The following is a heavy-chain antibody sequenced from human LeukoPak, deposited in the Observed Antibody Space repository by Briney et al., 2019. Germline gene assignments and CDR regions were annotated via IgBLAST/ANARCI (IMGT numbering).Heavy chain of an antibody. CDR3: ARSRAVLLWFGELLDDAFDI. CDR2: IYYSGST. Sequence: SETLSLTCTVSGGSISSYYWSWIRQPPGKGLEWIGYIYYSGSTNYNPSLKSRVTISVDTSKNQFSLKLSSVTAADTAVYYCARSRAVLLWFGELLDDAFDIWGQGTMVTVSS. CDR1: GGSISSYY. J-gene: IGHJ3*02. V-gene: IGHV4-59*08. D-gene: IGHD3-10*01.